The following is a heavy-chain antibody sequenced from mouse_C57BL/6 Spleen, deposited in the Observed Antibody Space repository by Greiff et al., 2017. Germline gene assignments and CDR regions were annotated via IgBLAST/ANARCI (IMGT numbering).Heavy chain of an antibody. Sequence: QVQLQQPGAELVRPGSSVKLSCKASGYTFTSYWMDWVKQRPGQGLEWIGNIYPSDSETHYNQKFKDKATLTVDKSSSTAYMQLSSLTSEDSAVYYCARHPYYYGSSYMYYFDYWGQGTTLTVSS. CDR3: ARHPYYYGSSYMYYFDY. D-gene: IGHD1-1*01. CDR2: IYPSDSET. V-gene: IGHV1-61*01. J-gene: IGHJ2*01. CDR1: GYTFTSYW.